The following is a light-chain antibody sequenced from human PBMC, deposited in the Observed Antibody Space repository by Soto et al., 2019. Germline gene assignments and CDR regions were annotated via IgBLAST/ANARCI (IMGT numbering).Light chain of an antibody. Sequence: QSALTQPPSASGSPGQSVTISCTGTGSDIGAYTYVSWYQHHPGTAPKLIIYEVTKRPSGVPDRFSGSKSGNTASLTVSGLQTEDEADYYCGTWDFSLNVVIFGGGTKVTVL. CDR1: GSDIGAYTY. CDR2: EVT. CDR3: GTWDFSLNVVI. J-gene: IGLJ2*01. V-gene: IGLV2-8*01.